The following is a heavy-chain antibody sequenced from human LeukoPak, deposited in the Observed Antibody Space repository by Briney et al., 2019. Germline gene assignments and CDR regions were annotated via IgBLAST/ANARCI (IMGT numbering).Heavy chain of an antibody. Sequence: GGSLRLSCAASGFTVSSHYMSWVRQAPGKGLEWVSIICSGGSTYYADSVKGRFTISRDNSKNTLYLQMNSLRAEDTAVYYCARDRSDSNYEWGFMNYWGQGTLVTVSS. CDR1: GFTVSSHY. V-gene: IGHV3-53*01. J-gene: IGHJ4*02. CDR3: ARDRSDSNYEWGFMNY. CDR2: ICSGGST. D-gene: IGHD4-11*01.